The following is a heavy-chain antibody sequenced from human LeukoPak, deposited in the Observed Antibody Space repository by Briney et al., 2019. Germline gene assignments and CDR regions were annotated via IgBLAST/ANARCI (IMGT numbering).Heavy chain of an antibody. J-gene: IGHJ4*02. CDR1: GFTFSSYG. Sequence: GRSLRLSCAASGFTFSSYGMHWVRQAPGKGLEWVAVISYDGSNKYYADSVKGRFTISRDNSKNTLYLQMNSLRAEDTAVYYCAKVWFGELLGYFDYWGQGTLVTVSS. D-gene: IGHD3-10*01. CDR3: AKVWFGELLGYFDY. CDR2: ISYDGSNK. V-gene: IGHV3-30*18.